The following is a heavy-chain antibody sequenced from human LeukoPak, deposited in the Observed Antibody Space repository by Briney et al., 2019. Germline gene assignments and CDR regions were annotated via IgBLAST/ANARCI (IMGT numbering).Heavy chain of an antibody. V-gene: IGHV1-2*02. J-gene: IGHJ6*03. CDR3: ARSLGKYYYYYMDV. D-gene: IGHD3-16*01. CDR1: GYTFTGYY. CDR2: INPNSGGT. Sequence: GASVEVSCKASGYTFTGYYMHWVRQAPGQGLEWMGWINPNSGGTNYAQKFQGRVTMTRDTSISTAYMEPSRLRSDDTAVYYCARSLGKYYYYYMDVWGKGTTVTVSS.